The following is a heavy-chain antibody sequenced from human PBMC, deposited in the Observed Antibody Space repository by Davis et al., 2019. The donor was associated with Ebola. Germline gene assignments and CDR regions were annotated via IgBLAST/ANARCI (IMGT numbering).Heavy chain of an antibody. V-gene: IGHV3-7*04. CDR2: IKQDGSEK. J-gene: IGHJ4*02. D-gene: IGHD1-26*01. Sequence: PGGSLRLSCAASGFTFSSYSMNWVRQAPGKGLEWVANIKQDGSEKYYVDSVKGRFTISRDNAKNSLYLQMNSLRAEDTAVYYCARVYSGSYDYWGQGTLVTVSS. CDR3: ARVYSGSYDY. CDR1: GFTFSSYS.